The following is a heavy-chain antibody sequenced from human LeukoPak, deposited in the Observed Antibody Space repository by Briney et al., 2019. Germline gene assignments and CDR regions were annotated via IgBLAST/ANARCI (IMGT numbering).Heavy chain of an antibody. CDR2: INPNSGGT. Sequence: GASVKVSYKASGYTFTGYYMHWVRQAPGQGLEWMGRINPNSGGTNYAQKFQGRVTMTRDTSISTAYMELSRLRSDDTAVYYCAREGGIVGVTDAFDIWGQGTMVTVSS. D-gene: IGHD1-26*01. CDR3: AREGGIVGVTDAFDI. CDR1: GYTFTGYY. V-gene: IGHV1-2*06. J-gene: IGHJ3*02.